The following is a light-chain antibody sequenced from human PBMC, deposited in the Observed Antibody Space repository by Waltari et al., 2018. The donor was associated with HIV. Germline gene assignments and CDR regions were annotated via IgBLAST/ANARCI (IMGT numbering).Light chain of an antibody. CDR1: QSIDSW. J-gene: IGKJ1*01. CDR3: QQYHTSWT. V-gene: IGKV1-5*03. CDR2: KAS. Sequence: DIQMTQSPSTLSTSVGDRVTITCRASQSIDSWLAWYQQKPGKAPKLLIYKASNLESGVPSRFSGSGSGTEFTLTISSLQPDDFATYYCQQYHTSWTFGQGTKVEIK.